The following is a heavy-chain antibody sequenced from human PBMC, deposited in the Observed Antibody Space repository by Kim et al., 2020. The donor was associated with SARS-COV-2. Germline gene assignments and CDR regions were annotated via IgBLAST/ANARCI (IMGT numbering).Heavy chain of an antibody. Sequence: GGSLRLSCAASGFTFNSYAMSWVRQAPGKGLEWVSAISGSGGSTYYADSVKGRFTISRDNSKNTLYLQMNSLRAEDTAVYHCAETHDESYFITGRVRWFDPWGQGTLVTVSS. V-gene: IGHV3-23*01. CDR3: AETHDESYFITGRVRWFDP. D-gene: IGHD3-22*01. CDR2: ISGSGGST. J-gene: IGHJ5*02. CDR1: GFTFNSYA.